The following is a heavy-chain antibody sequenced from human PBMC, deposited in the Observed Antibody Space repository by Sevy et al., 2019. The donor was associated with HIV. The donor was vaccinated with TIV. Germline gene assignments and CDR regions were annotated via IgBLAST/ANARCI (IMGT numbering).Heavy chain of an antibody. D-gene: IGHD6-19*01. V-gene: IGHV1-2*02. CDR3: ARDGYGSLSGWYSV. CDR2: INPNSGGA. CDR1: GYTFTGYD. Sequence: ASVKVSCKASGYTFTGYDMHCVRQAPGQGLEWMGGINPNSGGANYAQKFQGRVNMTMDTSINTAYMEVSRLRSDDTAVYYCARDGYGSLSGWYSVWGQGTLVTVSS. J-gene: IGHJ4*02.